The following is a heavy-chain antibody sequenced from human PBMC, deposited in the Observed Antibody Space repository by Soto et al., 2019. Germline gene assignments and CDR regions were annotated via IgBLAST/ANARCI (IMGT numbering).Heavy chain of an antibody. D-gene: IGHD3-16*01. CDR2: IYHSGST. CDR3: ARALDGLGYYGMDV. J-gene: IGHJ6*02. Sequence: SETLSLTCAVSGGSISSGGYSWSWIRQPPGKGLEWIGYIYHSGSTYYNPSLKSRVTISVDRSKNQFSLKLSSVTAADTAVYYCARALDGLGYYGMDVWGQGTTVTVSS. CDR1: GGSISSGGYS. V-gene: IGHV4-30-2*01.